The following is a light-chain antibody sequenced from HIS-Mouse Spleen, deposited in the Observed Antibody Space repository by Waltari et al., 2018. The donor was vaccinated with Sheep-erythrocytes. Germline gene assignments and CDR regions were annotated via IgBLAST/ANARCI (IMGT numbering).Light chain of an antibody. J-gene: IGLJ3*02. CDR3: SSYAGSNNWV. Sequence: QSALTQPRSVSGSPGQSVTISCTGTSSDVGGYNYVSWYQQHPGKAPKLMIYDVSKRPSVVPGRFSGSKSGNTASLTVSGLQAEDEADYYCSSYAGSNNWVFGGGTKLTVL. V-gene: IGLV2-11*01. CDR1: SSDVGGYNY. CDR2: DVS.